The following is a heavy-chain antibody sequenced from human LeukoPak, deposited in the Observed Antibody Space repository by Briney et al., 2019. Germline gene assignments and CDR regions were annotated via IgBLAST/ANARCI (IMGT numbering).Heavy chain of an antibody. D-gene: IGHD6-13*01. CDR1: GFTFSSYA. Sequence: GGSLRLSCAASGFTFSSYALSWVRQAPGTGLEWVSAISGNGVSTLYADSVKGRFTTSRDNSKNTLYLQMNSLRAEDAAVYYCARPGHGSSWYGNCDQWGQGTLVTVSS. V-gene: IGHV3-23*01. CDR2: ISGNGVST. J-gene: IGHJ4*02. CDR3: ARPGHGSSWYGNCDQ.